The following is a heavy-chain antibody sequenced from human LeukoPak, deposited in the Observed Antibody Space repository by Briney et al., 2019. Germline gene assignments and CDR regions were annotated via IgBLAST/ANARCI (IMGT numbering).Heavy chain of an antibody. J-gene: IGHJ4*02. Sequence: SETLSLTCTVSGDSISSTSYYWGWIRQPPGKGLEWIGSIYYSGSTYYNPSLKSRVTISVDTSKNQFSLKLSSVTAADTAVYYCARSPNSGYDPFDYWGQGTLVTVSS. CDR1: GDSISSTSYY. CDR3: ARSPNSGYDPFDY. V-gene: IGHV4-39*01. CDR2: IYYSGST. D-gene: IGHD5-12*01.